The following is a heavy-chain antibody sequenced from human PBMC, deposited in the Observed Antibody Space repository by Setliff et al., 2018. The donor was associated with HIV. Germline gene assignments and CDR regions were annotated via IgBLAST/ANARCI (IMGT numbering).Heavy chain of an antibody. CDR3: VRDPPLITYGPDHPFDI. Sequence: PSETLSLTCAVSGYSISSGYYWGWIRQPPGKGLEWIGSIYHGGTTYYNPSLRSRVTISEDTSKNQFSSTLTSVTAADTAVYYCVRDPPLITYGPDHPFDIWGQGTMVTVSS. CDR1: GYSISSGYY. V-gene: IGHV4-38-2*02. D-gene: IGHD3-10*01. J-gene: IGHJ3*02. CDR2: IYHGGTT.